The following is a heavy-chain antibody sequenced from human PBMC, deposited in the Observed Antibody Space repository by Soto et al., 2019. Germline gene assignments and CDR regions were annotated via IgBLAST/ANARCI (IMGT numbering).Heavy chain of an antibody. CDR1: GGSISSGGYS. V-gene: IGHV4-30-2*01. CDR2: IYHSGST. Sequence: QLQLQASGSGLVKPSQTLSLSGAVSGGSISSGGYSWSWIRQPPGKGLEWIGYIYHSGSTYYNPSLKSRVTISVDRYKNQYSLKLSSVTAADTAVYYCAREEEDGMDVWGQWTTVTVSS. J-gene: IGHJ6*02. CDR3: AREEEDGMDV.